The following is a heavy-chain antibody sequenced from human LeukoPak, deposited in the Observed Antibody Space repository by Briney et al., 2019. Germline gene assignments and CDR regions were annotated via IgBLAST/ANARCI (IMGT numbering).Heavy chain of an antibody. CDR2: IYNGGS. J-gene: IGHJ6*02. V-gene: IGHV4-31*03. D-gene: IGHD1-14*01. CDR3: ARHTRYHGMEV. CDR1: GDSITSGAYS. Sequence: PSQTLSLICIVSGDSITSGAYSWTWIRQRPWEGLEWIGFIYNGGSSYKPSLRSRVTMSQDTSQNQSSLSLRSVTAADTAIYYCARHTRYHGMEVWGQGTTVTVSS.